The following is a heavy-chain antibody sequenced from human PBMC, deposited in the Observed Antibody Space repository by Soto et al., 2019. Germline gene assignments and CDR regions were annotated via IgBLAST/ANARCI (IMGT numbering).Heavy chain of an antibody. D-gene: IGHD1-26*01. CDR1: GYTFTSYD. J-gene: IGHJ6*02. V-gene: IGHV1-8*01. CDR2: MNPNSGNT. Sequence: QVQLVQSGAEVKKPGASVKVSCKASGYTFTSYDINWVRQATGQGLEWMGWMNPNSGNTGYAQKFQGRVTMTRNTSISTAYMELSSLRSEDTAVYYCARAERGVIVGAQGRYYYYGMDVWGQGTTVTVSS. CDR3: ARAERGVIVGAQGRYYYYGMDV.